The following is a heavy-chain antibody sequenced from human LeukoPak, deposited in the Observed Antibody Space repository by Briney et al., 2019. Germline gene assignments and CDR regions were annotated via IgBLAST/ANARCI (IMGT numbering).Heavy chain of an antibody. D-gene: IGHD5-24*01. CDR1: GYAFITFG. CDR3: ARSKDGYNPNFFDY. V-gene: IGHV1-18*01. J-gene: IGHJ4*02. Sequence: GASVKVSCKASGYAFITFGISWVRQAPGQGLEWMGWISTYNGNTNYAQKLQGRVTMTTDTSTNTAYMELRSLRSDDTAVYYCARSKDGYNPNFFDYWGQGTLVTVSS. CDR2: ISTYNGNT.